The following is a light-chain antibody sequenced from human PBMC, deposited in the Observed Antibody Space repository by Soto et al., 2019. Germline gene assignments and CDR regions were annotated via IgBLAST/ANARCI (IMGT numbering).Light chain of an antibody. Sequence: DIVMTQSPDSLGVSLGERATITCKSSQTILYTSNNKNYLGWYQQRPGQPPKLLIYWASTRESGVPDRISGSGSGTNFTLTITSLQPVDVATYYCHQYFAAPPTFGPGTKVEIK. CDR2: WAS. J-gene: IGKJ3*01. V-gene: IGKV4-1*01. CDR1: QTILYTSNNKNY. CDR3: HQYFAAPPT.